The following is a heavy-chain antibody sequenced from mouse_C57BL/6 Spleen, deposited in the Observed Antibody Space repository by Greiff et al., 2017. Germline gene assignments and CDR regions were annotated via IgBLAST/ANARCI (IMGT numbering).Heavy chain of an antibody. D-gene: IGHD4-1*01. J-gene: IGHJ2*01. CDR2: IYPGSGNT. Sequence: QVQLKQSGAELVRPGASVKLSCKASGYTFTDYYINWVKQRPGQGLEWIARIYPGSGNTYYNEKFKGKATLTAEKSSSAAYMQLSRLTSDDSAVYFCARSWDSFDYWGQGTTRTVSS. CDR3: ARSWDSFDY. V-gene: IGHV1-76*01. CDR1: GYTFTDYY.